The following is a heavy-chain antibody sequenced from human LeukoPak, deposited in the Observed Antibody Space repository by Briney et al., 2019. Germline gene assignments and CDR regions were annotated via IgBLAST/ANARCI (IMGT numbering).Heavy chain of an antibody. CDR2: ISYSAST. CDR3: ARGGHSGFDY. Sequence: SQTLSLTCSVSGASISSYYWNWIRQPPGKGLEWIASISYSASTNYYPSLQSRVTISLDTSKNQFSLKLSSVTAADTAVYYCARGGHSGFDYWGQGTLVTVSS. D-gene: IGHD5-12*01. V-gene: IGHV4-59*01. J-gene: IGHJ4*02. CDR1: GASISSYY.